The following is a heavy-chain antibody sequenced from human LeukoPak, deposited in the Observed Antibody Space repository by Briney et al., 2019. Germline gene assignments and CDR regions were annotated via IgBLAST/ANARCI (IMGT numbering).Heavy chain of an antibody. CDR2: IYYSGST. Sequence: SETLSLTCTVSGGSISSYYWSWIRQPPGKGLEWIGYIYYSGSTNYNPSLKSRVTISVDTSKNQFSLKLSSVTAADTAVYYCARDRYYYYGMDVWGQGTTVTVSS. J-gene: IGHJ6*02. CDR3: ARDRYYYYGMDV. V-gene: IGHV4-59*12. CDR1: GGSISSYY.